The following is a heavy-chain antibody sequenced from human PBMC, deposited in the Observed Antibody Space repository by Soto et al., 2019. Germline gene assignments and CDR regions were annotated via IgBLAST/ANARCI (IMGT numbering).Heavy chain of an antibody. J-gene: IGHJ6*01. CDR1: GYTFTSYG. V-gene: IGHV1-18*01. CDR3: AREGLEYYDFWSGYSPYGTEV. CDR2: ISVYNGNT. Sequence: ASAKVSCKASGYTFTSYGVSWVRQAPGQGLEWMGWISVYNGNTKYAQKFQGRVTMTTDTSTSTAYMELRSLRSDDTAVYYCAREGLEYYDFWSGYSPYGTEVSRQGTTVPVSS. D-gene: IGHD3-3*01.